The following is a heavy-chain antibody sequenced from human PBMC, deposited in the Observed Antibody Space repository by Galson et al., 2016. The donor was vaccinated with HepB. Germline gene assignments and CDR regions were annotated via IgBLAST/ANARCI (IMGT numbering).Heavy chain of an antibody. D-gene: IGHD1-1*01. CDR1: GDSFRRKTYY. V-gene: IGHV4-39*01. J-gene: IGHJ3*01. CDR2: IYYSGTT. Sequence: EPLSLTCTVSGDSFRRKTYYWGWIRQPPGKGLEWIGTIYYSGTTYYSPSLKSRVTISVDTSKNQFSLKLSSVTAADTAVYYCARHWVPGDAFDVWGQGTMVTVSS. CDR3: ARHWVPGDAFDV.